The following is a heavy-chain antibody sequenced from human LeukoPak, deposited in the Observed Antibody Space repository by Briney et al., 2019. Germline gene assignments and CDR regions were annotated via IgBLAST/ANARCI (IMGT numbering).Heavy chain of an antibody. CDR3: AKKRGGVGATQVFRFDY. CDR1: GFTFSNYA. J-gene: IGHJ4*02. CDR2: IIGSGGST. V-gene: IGHV3-23*01. Sequence: GSLRLSCAASGFTFSNYAMSWARQAPGQGLEWVSTIIGSGGSTNYADSVKGRFTISRDNSKNTLYLQMNSLRAEDTAVYYCAKKRGGVGATQVFRFDYWGQGTLVTVSS. D-gene: IGHD1-26*01.